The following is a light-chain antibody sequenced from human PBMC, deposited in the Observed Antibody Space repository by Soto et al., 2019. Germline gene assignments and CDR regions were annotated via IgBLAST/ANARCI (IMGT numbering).Light chain of an antibody. CDR2: DVS. CDR3: CSYAGSYTVV. V-gene: IGLV2-11*01. J-gene: IGLJ2*01. Sequence: QSALTQPRSVSGSPGQSVTISCTGTSSDVGGYTYVSWYQQHPAKAPKLMIYDVSQRPSGVPDRFSASKSGNTASLTISGLQAEDEADYYCCSYAGSYTVVFGGGTQLTV. CDR1: SSDVGGYTY.